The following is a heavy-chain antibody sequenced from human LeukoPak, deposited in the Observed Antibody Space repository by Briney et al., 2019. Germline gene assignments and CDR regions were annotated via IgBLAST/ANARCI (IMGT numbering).Heavy chain of an antibody. D-gene: IGHD5-12*01. CDR3: AREPTSGREPTSGRPLDY. CDR2: IYSSGSN. J-gene: IGHJ4*02. Sequence: PSETLSLTCTVSGGSISGYFWSWIRQPAGKGLEWIGRIYSSGSNNYNPSLKSRVTMSLDTSKNHLFLNLSSVTAADTAVYYCAREPTSGREPTSGRPLDYWGQGTLVTVSS. V-gene: IGHV4-4*07. CDR1: GGSISGYF.